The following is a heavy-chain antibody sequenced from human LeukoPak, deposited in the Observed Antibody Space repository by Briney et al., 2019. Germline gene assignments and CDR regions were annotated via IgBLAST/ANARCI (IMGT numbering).Heavy chain of an antibody. CDR3: AKDIETIAAAGTGGFDY. CDR2: ISWDGGST. J-gene: IGHJ4*02. Sequence: GGSLRLSCAASGFTFDDYTMHWVRQAPGKGLEWVSLISWDGGSTYYADSVTGRFTISRDNSKNSLYLQMNSLRTEDTALYYCAKDIETIAAAGTGGFDYWGQGTLVTVSS. CDR1: GFTFDDYT. D-gene: IGHD6-13*01. V-gene: IGHV3-43*01.